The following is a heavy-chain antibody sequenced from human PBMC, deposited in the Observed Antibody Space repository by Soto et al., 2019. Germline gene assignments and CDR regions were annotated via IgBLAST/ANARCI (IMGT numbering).Heavy chain of an antibody. CDR3: ARNLTLFGVVKTRGH. Sequence: QVQLQQWGAGLLKPSETLSLTCAVYGGSFSGYYWSWIRQTPGKGLEWIGEINHSGSTNYNPSLQSRVTISVDTSKNQFSLKLSSVTAADTAVYYCARNLTLFGVVKTRGHGGQGTLVTVSS. J-gene: IGHJ4*02. CDR2: INHSGST. V-gene: IGHV4-34*01. CDR1: GGSFSGYY. D-gene: IGHD3-3*01.